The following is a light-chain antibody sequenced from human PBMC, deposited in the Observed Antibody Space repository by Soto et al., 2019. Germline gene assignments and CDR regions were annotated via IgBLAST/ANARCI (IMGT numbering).Light chain of an antibody. CDR2: DVS. CDR3: SSYTTSSTVV. Sequence: QSALTQPASVSGSPGQSITISCTGTSSDVGGYNYVSWYQQHPGKAPKLMIHDVSDRPSGVSNRFSGSKSGNTASLTISGLQADDEADYYCSSYTTSSTVVFGGGTQLTVL. J-gene: IGLJ2*01. CDR1: SSDVGGYNY. V-gene: IGLV2-14*01.